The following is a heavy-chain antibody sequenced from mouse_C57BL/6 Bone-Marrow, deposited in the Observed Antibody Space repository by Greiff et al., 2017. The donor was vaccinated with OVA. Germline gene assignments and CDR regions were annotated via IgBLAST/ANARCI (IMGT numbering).Heavy chain of an antibody. CDR1: GYTFTDYE. D-gene: IGHD1-1*01. Sequence: VQLQQSGAELVRPGASVTLSCKASGYTFTDYEMHWVKQTPVHGLEWIGAIDPETGGTAYNQKFKGKAILTADKSSSTAYMELRSLTSEDSAVYYCTREGLLLRSYYFDYWGQGTTLTVSS. CDR3: TREGLLLRSYYFDY. CDR2: IDPETGGT. V-gene: IGHV1-15*01. J-gene: IGHJ2*01.